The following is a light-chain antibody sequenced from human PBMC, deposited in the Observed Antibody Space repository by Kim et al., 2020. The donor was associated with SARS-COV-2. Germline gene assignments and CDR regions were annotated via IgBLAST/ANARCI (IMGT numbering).Light chain of an antibody. CDR2: GAY. CDR1: QNVNTN. J-gene: IGKJ1*01. V-gene: IGKV3-15*01. Sequence: SPGEMAPLSCRPSQNVNTNVACYQHKPGQAPRLLIYGAYTRATGVPATFSGGRSGTDFTLTISSLQPEDFAMYYCQQYNNGPPGTFGQGTKVDIK. CDR3: QQYNNGPPGT.